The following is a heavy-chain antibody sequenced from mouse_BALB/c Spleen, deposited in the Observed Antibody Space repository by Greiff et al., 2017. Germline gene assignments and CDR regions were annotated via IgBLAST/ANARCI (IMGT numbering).Heavy chain of an antibody. D-gene: IGHD1-2*01. J-gene: IGHJ4*01. CDR3: AIPITTGYAMDY. CDR1: GYTFTSYW. V-gene: IGHV1-7*01. Sequence: QVQLQQSGAELAKPGASVKMSCKASGYTFTSYWMHWVKQRPGQGLEWIGYINPSTGYTEYNQKFKDKATLTADKSSSTAYMQLSSLTSEDSAVYYCAIPITTGYAMDYWGQGTSVTVSS. CDR2: INPSTGYT.